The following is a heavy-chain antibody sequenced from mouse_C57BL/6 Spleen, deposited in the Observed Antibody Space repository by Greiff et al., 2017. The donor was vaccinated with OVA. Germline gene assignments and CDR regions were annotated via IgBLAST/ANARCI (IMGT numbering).Heavy chain of an antibody. Sequence: EVQLVESGGGLVQPKGSLKLSCAASGFTFNTYAMHWVRQAPGKGLEWVARIRSKSSNYATYYADSVKDRFTISRDDSQSMLYLQMNNLKTENTAMYYCVLAYYSNYNYAMDYWGQGTSVTVSS. CDR2: IRSKSSNYAT. CDR3: VLAYYSNYNYAMDY. J-gene: IGHJ4*01. D-gene: IGHD2-5*01. CDR1: GFTFNTYA. V-gene: IGHV10-3*01.